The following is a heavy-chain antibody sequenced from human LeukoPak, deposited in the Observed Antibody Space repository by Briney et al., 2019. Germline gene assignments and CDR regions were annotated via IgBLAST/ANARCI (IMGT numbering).Heavy chain of an antibody. J-gene: IGHJ4*02. Sequence: GESLKISFKASGYSFTSYWIGLVRQMPGKGGEGMGVVDPSDSETRYTPSFQGQVTISVDKSLTTADMQWNSLKASDTAMYYCARQTAMGRSGDYWGQGTLVSVSS. V-gene: IGHV5-51*01. CDR3: ARQTAMGRSGDY. D-gene: IGHD5-18*01. CDR1: GYSFTSYW. CDR2: VDPSDSET.